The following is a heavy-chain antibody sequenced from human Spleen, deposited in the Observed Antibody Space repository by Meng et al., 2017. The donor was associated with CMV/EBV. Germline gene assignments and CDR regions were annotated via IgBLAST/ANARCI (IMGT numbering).Heavy chain of an antibody. J-gene: IGHJ4*02. V-gene: IGHV3-23*03. CDR2: IYSGGSGT. CDR1: GFTVSSNY. Sequence: GESLKISCAASGFTVSSNYMSWVRQAPGKGLEWVSVIYSGGSGTHYVDSVKGRFTISRDNSKNTLYLQMNSLRAEDTAVYYCAKHYGSGIYYNLFDYWGQGTLVTVSS. CDR3: AKHYGSGIYYNLFDY. D-gene: IGHD3-10*01.